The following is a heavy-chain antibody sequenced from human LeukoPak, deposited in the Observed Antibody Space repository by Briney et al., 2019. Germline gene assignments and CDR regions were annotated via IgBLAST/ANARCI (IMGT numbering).Heavy chain of an antibody. CDR1: GGSFSGYY. V-gene: IGHV4-34*01. CDR3: ARGREYYYYYYMDV. CDR2: INHSGST. Sequence: SGTLSLTCAVYGGSFSGYYWSWIRQPPGKGLEWIGEINHSGSTNYNPSLKSRVTISVDTSKNQFSLKLSSVTAADTAVYYCARGREYYYYYYMDVWGKGTTVTVSS. J-gene: IGHJ6*03.